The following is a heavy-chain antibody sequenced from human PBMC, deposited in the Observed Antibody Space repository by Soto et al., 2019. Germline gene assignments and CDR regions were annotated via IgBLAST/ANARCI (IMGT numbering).Heavy chain of an antibody. Sequence: QVQLVESGGGVVQPGRSLRLSCAASGFTFSSYAMHWVRQAPGKGLEWVAVISYDGSNKYYADSVKGRFTISRDNSKNALYLQMNSLRAEDTVVYYCAREGWRWYNLDYWGQGTLVTVSS. CDR2: ISYDGSNK. V-gene: IGHV3-30-3*01. CDR1: GFTFSSYA. CDR3: AREGWRWYNLDY. D-gene: IGHD1-20*01. J-gene: IGHJ4*02.